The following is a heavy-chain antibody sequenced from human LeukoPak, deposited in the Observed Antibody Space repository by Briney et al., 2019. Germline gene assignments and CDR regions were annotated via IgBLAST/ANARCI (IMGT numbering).Heavy chain of an antibody. Sequence: SETLSLTCTVSGYSISSSYWWSWVRQPPGKGLEWIGEISHRGNTNYNPSLKCRVTTSVDKSKNQLSLKLSFVTAADTAVYYCAREAGDYSRGFDYWGQGTLVTVSS. CDR1: GYSISSSYW. V-gene: IGHV4-4*02. CDR3: AREAGDYSRGFDY. CDR2: ISHRGNT. J-gene: IGHJ4*02. D-gene: IGHD2-15*01.